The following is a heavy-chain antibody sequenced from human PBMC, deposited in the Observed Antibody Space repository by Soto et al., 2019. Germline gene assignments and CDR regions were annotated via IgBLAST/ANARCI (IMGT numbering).Heavy chain of an antibody. CDR1: GYTFTSYG. J-gene: IGHJ4*02. V-gene: IGHV1-18*01. CDR2: ISAYNGNT. D-gene: IGHD3-22*01. CDR3: ARARYYYDSSGYVPYYFDS. Sequence: QVQLVQSGAEVKKPGASVKVSRKASGYTFTSYGISWVRQAPGQGLEWMGWISAYNGNTNYAQKLQGRVTMTTDTSTSTAYMELRSLRSDDTAVYYCARARYYYDSSGYVPYYFDSWGQGTLVTVSS.